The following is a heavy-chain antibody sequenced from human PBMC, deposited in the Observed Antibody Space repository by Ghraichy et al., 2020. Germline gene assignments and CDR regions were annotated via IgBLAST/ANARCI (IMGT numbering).Heavy chain of an antibody. CDR3: AKGSIAMVRGGYMDV. CDR2: ISWNSGSI. D-gene: IGHD3-10*01. Sequence: GGSLRLSCAASGFTFDDYAIHWVRQAPGKGLEWVSGISWNSGSIGYADSVKGRFTISRDNAKNSLYLQMNSLRAEDMALYYCAKGSIAMVRGGYMDVWGQGTTVTVSS. J-gene: IGHJ6*02. V-gene: IGHV3-9*03. CDR1: GFTFDDYA.